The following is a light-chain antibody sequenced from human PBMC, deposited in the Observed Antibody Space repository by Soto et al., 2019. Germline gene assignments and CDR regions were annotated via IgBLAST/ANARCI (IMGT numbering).Light chain of an antibody. CDR3: MQSTQFPYT. V-gene: IGKV2-24*01. CDR2: KTS. Sequence: DFVMTQNPLSSPVTLGQPASISCRSSQSLVHSDGNTYLNWLQQRPGQPPRLLIYKTSNRFSGVPDRFSGSGAGTDFTLKISRVEAEDVGVYYCMQSTQFPYTFDQGTKLEIK. CDR1: QSLVHSDGNTY. J-gene: IGKJ2*01.